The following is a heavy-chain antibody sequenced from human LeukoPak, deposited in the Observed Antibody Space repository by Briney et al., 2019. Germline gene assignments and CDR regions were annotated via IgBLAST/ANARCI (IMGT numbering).Heavy chain of an antibody. D-gene: IGHD2-2*01. V-gene: IGHV3-23*01. J-gene: IGHJ4*02. CDR2: ISGSGGST. CDR3: ARDVRHYCSSTSCFQDY. CDR1: GFTFSSYA. Sequence: GGSLRLSCAASGFTFSSYAMSWVRQALGKGLEWVSAISGSGGSTYYADSVKGRFTISRDNSKNTLYLQMNSLRAEDTAVYYCARDVRHYCSSTSCFQDYWGQGTLVTVSS.